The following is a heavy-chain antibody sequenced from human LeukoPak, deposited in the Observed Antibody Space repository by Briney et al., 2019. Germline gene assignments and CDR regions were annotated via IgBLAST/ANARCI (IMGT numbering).Heavy chain of an antibody. D-gene: IGHD5-18*01. V-gene: IGHV3-48*03. CDR3: AKPSPYTAMVTSIDY. J-gene: IGHJ4*02. CDR1: GFTFSSYE. Sequence: GSLRLSCAASGFTFSSYEMNWVRQAPGKGLEWVSYISSSGSTTYYADSVKGRFTISRDNSKNTLYLQMNSLRAEDTAVYYCAKPSPYTAMVTSIDYWGQGTLVTVSS. CDR2: ISSSGSTT.